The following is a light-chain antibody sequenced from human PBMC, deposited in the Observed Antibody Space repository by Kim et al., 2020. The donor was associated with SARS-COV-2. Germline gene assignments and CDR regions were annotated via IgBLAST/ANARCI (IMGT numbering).Light chain of an antibody. V-gene: IGKV1D-12*01. J-gene: IGKJ4*01. CDR2: EAS. CDR3: QQTHSFPLT. Sequence: ASVGDRVTITCGASQDISSWLGWYQQKPGKAPKVLIYEASNLQSGGPSRFSGSGSGTDFTLTINSLQPEDFATYYCQQTHSFPLTFGGGTKVDIK. CDR1: QDISSW.